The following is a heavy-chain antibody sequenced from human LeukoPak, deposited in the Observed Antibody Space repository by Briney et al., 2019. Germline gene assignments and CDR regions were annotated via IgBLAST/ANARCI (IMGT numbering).Heavy chain of an antibody. CDR1: GGTFSSYA. CDR2: IIPIFGTA. CDR3: AGISLGYCSSTSCYAAVYYCGMDV. J-gene: IGHJ6*04. Sequence: SVKVSCKASGGTFSSYAISWVRQAPGQGLEWMGGIIPIFGTANYAQKFQGRVTITADKSTSTAYMELSSLRSEDTAVYYCAGISLGYCSSTSCYAAVYYCGMDVWGKGTTVTVSS. D-gene: IGHD2-2*01. V-gene: IGHV1-69*06.